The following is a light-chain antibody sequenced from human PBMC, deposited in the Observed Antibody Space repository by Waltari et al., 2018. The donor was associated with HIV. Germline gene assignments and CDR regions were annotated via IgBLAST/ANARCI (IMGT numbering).Light chain of an antibody. V-gene: IGLV3-25*03. CDR1: VLTEEY. J-gene: IGLJ1*01. CDR3: QSRGIRGSYV. CDR2: KAT. Sequence: SYELPQPPSVSVFPGQTARITCSGDVLTEEYVYWYQQKPGQPPVLVIFKATERPSGIPERFSGSRSGTTVTLTITGVRPEDEGDYYCQSRGIRGSYVFGSGTKVTVL.